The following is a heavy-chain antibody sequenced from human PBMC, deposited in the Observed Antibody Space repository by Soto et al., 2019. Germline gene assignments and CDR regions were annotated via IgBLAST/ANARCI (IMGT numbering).Heavy chain of an antibody. CDR3: FRGGVTSRTFDY. D-gene: IGHD3-16*01. CDR2: IFPDDSDT. Sequence: PGDSLKISCKASGYIIKNYWIGWVRQMPGQGLEWMGIIFPDDSDTRYSPSFQGHVTISVDKSISTAYVQWSSLKASDSAIYYCFRGGVTSRTFDYWGQGTLVTVSS. J-gene: IGHJ4*02. V-gene: IGHV5-51*01. CDR1: GYIIKNYW.